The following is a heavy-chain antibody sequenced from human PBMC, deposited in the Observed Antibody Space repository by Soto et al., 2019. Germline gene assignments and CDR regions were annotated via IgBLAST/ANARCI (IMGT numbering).Heavy chain of an antibody. J-gene: IGHJ3*02. CDR3: ARASIVAPILAFDI. Sequence: ASVKVSCKASGYTFTSFSIHWVRRAPGQGLEWMGIINPSGGSTSYAQKFQGRVTMTRDTSTSTVYMELSSLRSEDTAVYYCARASIVAPILAFDIWGHGTMVTVSS. CDR2: INPSGGST. V-gene: IGHV1-46*03. D-gene: IGHD5-12*01. CDR1: GYTFTSFS.